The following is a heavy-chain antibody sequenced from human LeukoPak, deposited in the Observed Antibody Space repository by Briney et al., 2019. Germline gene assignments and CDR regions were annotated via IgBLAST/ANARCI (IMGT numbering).Heavy chain of an antibody. CDR1: GFTFSSYG. CDR2: ISGSGGST. Sequence: GGTLRLSCAASGFTFSSYGMSWVRQAPGKGLEWVSAISGSGGSTYYADSVKGRFTISRDNSENTLYLQMNSLRAEDTAVYYCAKASRLGYFDYWGQGTLVTVSS. CDR3: AKASRLGYFDY. J-gene: IGHJ4*02. D-gene: IGHD6-19*01. V-gene: IGHV3-23*01.